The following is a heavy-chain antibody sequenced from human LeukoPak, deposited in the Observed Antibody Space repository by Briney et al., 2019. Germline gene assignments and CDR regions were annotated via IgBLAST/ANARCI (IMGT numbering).Heavy chain of an antibody. CDR2: INHSGST. CDR3: ARRRYFDWLSPFDY. V-gene: IGHV4-34*01. Sequence: SETLSLTCAVYGXSFSGYYWSWIRQPPGKGLEWIGEINHSGSTNYNPSLKSRVTISVDTSKNQFSLKLSSVTAADTAVYYCARRRYFDWLSPFDYWGQGTLVTVSS. CDR1: GXSFSGYY. J-gene: IGHJ4*02. D-gene: IGHD3-9*01.